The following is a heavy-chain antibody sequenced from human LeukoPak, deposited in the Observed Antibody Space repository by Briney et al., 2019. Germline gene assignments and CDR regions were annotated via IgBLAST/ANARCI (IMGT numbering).Heavy chain of an antibody. D-gene: IGHD5-12*01. J-gene: IGHJ6*02. Sequence: GASVKVSCKASGYTFTSYGISWVRQAPGQGLEWMGWISAYNGNTNYAQKLQGRVTMTTDTSTSTAYMELRSLRSDDTAVYYCARSVATFCSYYYYGMDVWGQGTTVTVSS. CDR1: GYTFTSYG. CDR2: ISAYNGNT. CDR3: ARSVATFCSYYYYGMDV. V-gene: IGHV1-18*01.